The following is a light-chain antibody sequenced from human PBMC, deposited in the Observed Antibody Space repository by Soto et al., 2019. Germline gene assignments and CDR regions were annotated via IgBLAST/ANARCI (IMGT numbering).Light chain of an antibody. CDR2: KAS. CDR3: HQYSASHT. Sequence: DIQMTQSPSTLSASVGDRIIITCRASQSISSWLAWYQQKPGKAPKLLIYKASSLESGVPSRFSGSGSGTEFTITISSLQPDDSESYFCHQYSASHTFGGGTKVEIK. J-gene: IGKJ4*01. CDR1: QSISSW. V-gene: IGKV1-5*03.